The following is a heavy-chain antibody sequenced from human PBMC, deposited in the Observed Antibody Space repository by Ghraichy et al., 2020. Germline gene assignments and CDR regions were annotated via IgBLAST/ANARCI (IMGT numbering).Heavy chain of an antibody. CDR2: INTDGTTT. CDR1: GMTFSNYW. CDR3: ARDVGGAYSF. D-gene: IGHD1-26*01. Sequence: GESLRLSCEASGMTFSNYWMHWVRQVPGKGLVWVARINTDGTTTNHADSVKGRFTISRDNARNTLYLQMNSLRDEDTAVYYCARDVGGAYSFWGQGTLVTVSS. J-gene: IGHJ4*02. V-gene: IGHV3-74*01.